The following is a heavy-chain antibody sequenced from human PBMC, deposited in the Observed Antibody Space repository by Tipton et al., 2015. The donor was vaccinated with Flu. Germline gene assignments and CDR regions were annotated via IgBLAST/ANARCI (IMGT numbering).Heavy chain of an antibody. CDR3: ADKAGYGSAIH. CDR2: INQDGSVK. CDR1: GFTFSSYW. V-gene: IGHV3-7*03. Sequence: SLRLSCAASGFTFSSYWMTWVRQAPGKGLEWVANINQDGSVKYYLDSVKGRFTISRDNAKNSVYLQMNSLRVEDTAIYFCADKAGYGSAIHWGQGTLVTVSS. D-gene: IGHD3-10*01. J-gene: IGHJ4*02.